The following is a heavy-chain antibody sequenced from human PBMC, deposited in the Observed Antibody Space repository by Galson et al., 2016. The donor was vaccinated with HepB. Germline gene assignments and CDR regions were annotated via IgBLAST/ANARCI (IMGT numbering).Heavy chain of an antibody. CDR3: ARDPPAAGSRTWG. V-gene: IGHV1-46*01. CDR2: INPSGGST. CDR1: GYTFISYY. J-gene: IGHJ4*02. D-gene: IGHD2-8*01. Sequence: SVKVSCKASGYTFISYYMHWVRQAPGQGLEWMGIINPSGGSTIYAQKFQGRVTMTRDTSTSTVYMELSSLRSEDTAVYYCARDPPAAGSRTWGWGQGTLVTVSS.